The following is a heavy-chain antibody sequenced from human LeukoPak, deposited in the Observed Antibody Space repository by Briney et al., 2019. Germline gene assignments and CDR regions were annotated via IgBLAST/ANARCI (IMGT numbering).Heavy chain of an antibody. CDR3: AREQREGSSSWPPTTDY. V-gene: IGHV1-2*02. J-gene: IGHJ4*02. Sequence: PGASVKVSCKASGYTFIGYYMHWVRQAPGQGLEWMGWINPNSGGTNYAQKFQGRVTMTRDTSISTAYMELSRLRSDDTAVYYCAREQREGSSSWPPTTDYWGQGTLVTVSS. D-gene: IGHD6-13*01. CDR2: INPNSGGT. CDR1: GYTFIGYY.